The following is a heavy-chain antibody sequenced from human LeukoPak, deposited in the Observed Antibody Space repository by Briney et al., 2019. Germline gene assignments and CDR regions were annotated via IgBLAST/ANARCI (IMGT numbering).Heavy chain of an antibody. J-gene: IGHJ4*02. CDR3: ARDGPTSTAPFDH. CDR1: GGPITSHF. D-gene: IGHD1-26*01. CDR2: FYHAGNS. Sequence: SETLSLTCTVSGGPITSHFWRWIRQPPGEGTEWNGNFYHAGNSNLNPSLKSRVTMSIDTSKNQFSLKLRSMTAADTAVYYCARDGPTSTAPFDHWGQGTLVTVSS. V-gene: IGHV4-59*11.